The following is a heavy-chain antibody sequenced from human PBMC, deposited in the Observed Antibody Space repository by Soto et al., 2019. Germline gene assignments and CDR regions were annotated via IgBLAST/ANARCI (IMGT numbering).Heavy chain of an antibody. Sequence: QVQLVQSGAEVKKPGSSVKVSCKASRGTFSSYTISWVRQAPGQGLEWMGRIIPILGIANYAQKFQGRVRITAXXSXRXXYRERSRLRSEDTAVYFCARAEKCGGDCDYDAFELWGQGTMVSVSS. J-gene: IGHJ3*01. CDR1: RGTFSSYT. CDR3: ARAEKCGGDCDYDAFEL. V-gene: IGHV1-69*02. CDR2: IIPILGIA. D-gene: IGHD2-21*02.